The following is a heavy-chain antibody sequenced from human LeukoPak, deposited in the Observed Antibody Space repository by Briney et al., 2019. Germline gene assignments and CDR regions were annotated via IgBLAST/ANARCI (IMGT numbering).Heavy chain of an antibody. V-gene: IGHV4-59*12. CDR1: GGSISSYY. Sequence: SETLSLTCTVSGGSISSYYWNWIRQPPGKGLEWIGYIYYSGSTNYNPSLKSRVTISVDTSKNQFSLNLSSVTAADTAVYYCARGSSGSYSFDYWGQGTLVTVSS. J-gene: IGHJ4*02. CDR2: IYYSGST. CDR3: ARGSSGSYSFDY. D-gene: IGHD1-26*01.